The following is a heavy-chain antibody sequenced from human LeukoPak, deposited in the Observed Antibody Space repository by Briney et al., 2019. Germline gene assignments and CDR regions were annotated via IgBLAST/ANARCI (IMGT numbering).Heavy chain of an antibody. V-gene: IGHV3-30*01. CDR3: ARDQGSLPVWFYYYMDV. J-gene: IGHJ6*03. CDR2: ISYDGTNK. Sequence: GRSLRLSCAASGFTFSSYAMHWVRQAPGKGLEWLAVISYDGTNKYYADSVKGRFTISRDNSKNTLYLQMNSLRDEDTAVYYCARDQGSLPVWFYYYMDVWGSGTTVTVSS. CDR1: GFTFSSYA. D-gene: IGHD3-16*01.